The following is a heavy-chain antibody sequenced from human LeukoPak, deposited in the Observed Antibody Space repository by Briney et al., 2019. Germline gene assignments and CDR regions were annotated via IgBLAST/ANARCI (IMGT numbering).Heavy chain of an antibody. Sequence: GGSLRLSCAASGFTFSSYAMSWVRQAPGKGLEWVSAISGSGGSTYYADSVKGRFTISRDNSKNTLYLQMNSLRAGDTAVYYCAKGGSDYIWGSYRPFEYWGQGTLVTVSS. D-gene: IGHD3-16*02. V-gene: IGHV3-23*01. CDR1: GFTFSSYA. J-gene: IGHJ4*02. CDR3: AKGGSDYIWGSYRPFEY. CDR2: ISGSGGST.